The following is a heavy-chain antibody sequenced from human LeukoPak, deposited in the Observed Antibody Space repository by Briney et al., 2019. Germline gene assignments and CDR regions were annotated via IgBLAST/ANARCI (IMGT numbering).Heavy chain of an antibody. Sequence: GGSLRLSCAASGFTFNTYSMNWVRQAPGKGLEWVSYISSSSSTIYYADSVKGRFTISRDNAKNSLYLQMNSLRAEDTAVYYCARRSYYGSGSYYSYWGQGTLVTVSS. J-gene: IGHJ4*02. D-gene: IGHD3-10*01. CDR1: GFTFNTYS. CDR2: ISSSSSTI. V-gene: IGHV3-48*01. CDR3: ARRSYYGSGSYYSY.